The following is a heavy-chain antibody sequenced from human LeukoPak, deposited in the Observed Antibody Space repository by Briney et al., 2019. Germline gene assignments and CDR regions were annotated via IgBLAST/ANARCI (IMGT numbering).Heavy chain of an antibody. D-gene: IGHD1/OR15-1a*01. CDR2: INPSSGVT. J-gene: IGHJ4*02. Sequence: ASVKVSCKASGYTFTGYYMHWVRQAPGQGLEWVGRINPSSGVTDYAQKFQGRVTMTRDTAITTAYMELTSLRSDDTAVYYCASGTTERIDYWGQGTLITVSS. CDR1: GYTFTGYY. V-gene: IGHV1-2*06. CDR3: ASGTTERIDY.